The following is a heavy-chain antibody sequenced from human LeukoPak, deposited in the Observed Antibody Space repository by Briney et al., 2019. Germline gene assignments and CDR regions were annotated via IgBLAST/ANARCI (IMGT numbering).Heavy chain of an antibody. D-gene: IGHD3-10*01. CDR2: IIPIFGTA. CDR1: GGTFSSYA. V-gene: IGHV1-69*05. J-gene: IGHJ4*02. CDR3: ARIGSENSSTFDY. Sequence: SVKVSCKASGGTFSSYAISWVRQAPGQGLEWMGRIIPIFGTANYAQKFQGRVTITTDESTSTAYMELSSLRSEDTAVYYCARIGSENSSTFDYWGQGTLVTVSS.